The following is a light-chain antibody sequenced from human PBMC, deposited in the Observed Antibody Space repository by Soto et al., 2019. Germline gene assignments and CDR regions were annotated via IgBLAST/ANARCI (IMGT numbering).Light chain of an antibody. CDR1: QSVSSN. J-gene: IGKJ2*01. Sequence: EIVMTQSPATLSVSPGERATLSCRASQSVSSNLAWYQQKPGQAPRLLIYGASTRATGIPARFSGSGSGTGFTLTLSSLQSEYFAVYFCQQYNNWPPYTFGQGTKLEIK. CDR3: QQYNNWPPYT. V-gene: IGKV3-15*01. CDR2: GAS.